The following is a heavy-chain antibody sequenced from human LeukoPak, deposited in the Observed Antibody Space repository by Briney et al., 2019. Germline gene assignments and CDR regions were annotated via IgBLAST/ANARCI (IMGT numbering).Heavy chain of an antibody. CDR3: AKSRSGYYHFDY. D-gene: IGHD3-22*01. J-gene: IGHJ4*02. CDR2: IWSSCSYI. V-gene: IGHV3-21*01. Sequence: GGSLRLSCAASRFTFTKYSINWVRQAPGKGLEWVSSIWSSCSYIYYAGSVKGRFTISRDNAKNSLYLQMNSLRAEDTAVYYCAKSRSGYYHFDYWGQGALVTVSS. CDR1: RFTFTKYS.